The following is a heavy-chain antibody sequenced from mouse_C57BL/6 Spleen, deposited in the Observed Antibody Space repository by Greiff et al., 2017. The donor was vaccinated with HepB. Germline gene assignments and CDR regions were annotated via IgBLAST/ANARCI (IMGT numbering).Heavy chain of an antibody. CDR2: IDPSDSYT. CDR1: GYTFTSYW. V-gene: IGHV1-50*01. Sequence: QVQLQQPGAELVKPGASVKLSCKASGYTFTSYWMQWVKQRPGQGLEWIGEIDPSDSYTNYNQKFKGKATLTVDTSSSTAYMQLSSLTSEDSAVYYCARGGTYNSNDWFAYWGQGTLVTVSA. D-gene: IGHD2-12*01. CDR3: ARGGTYNSNDWFAY. J-gene: IGHJ3*01.